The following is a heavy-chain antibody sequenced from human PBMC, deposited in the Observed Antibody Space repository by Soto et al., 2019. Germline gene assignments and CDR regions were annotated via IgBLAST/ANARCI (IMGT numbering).Heavy chain of an antibody. CDR3: ARYRKVVNDVEF. V-gene: IGHV4-4*07. D-gene: IGHD2-15*01. CDR1: GGYISSYY. CDR2: IDYSGAT. Sequence: QVHLQESGPGLVKPSDTLSLSCTVSGGYISSYYWNWIRLPAGKGPEWIGRIDYSGATNNNPSPKSRVTSSTATSTNHFSLRLTPVTPADTAVYYCARYRKVVNDVEFWGQGILVTVSS. J-gene: IGHJ4*02.